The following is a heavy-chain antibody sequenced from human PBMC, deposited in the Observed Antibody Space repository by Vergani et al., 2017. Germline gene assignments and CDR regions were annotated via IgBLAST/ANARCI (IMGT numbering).Heavy chain of an antibody. CDR3: AREFMGGFGANRAFDI. V-gene: IGHV3-48*02. D-gene: IGHD3-10*01. Sequence: EVQLLESGGGLVQPGGSLRLSCAASGFTFSSYSMNWVRQAPGKGLEWVSYISSSSSTIYYADSVKGRFTISRDNAKNSLYLQMNSLRDEDTAVYYCAREFMGGFGANRAFDIWGQGTMVTVSS. CDR1: GFTFSSYS. J-gene: IGHJ3*02. CDR2: ISSSSSTI.